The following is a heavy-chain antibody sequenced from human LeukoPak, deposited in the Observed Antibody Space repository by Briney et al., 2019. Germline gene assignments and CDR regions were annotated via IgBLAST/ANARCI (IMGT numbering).Heavy chain of an antibody. CDR1: GFTFDEYG. Sequence: GGSLRLSCAASGFTFDEYGMTWIRQTPEKGLEWVSGVIWHGDTTTYADAVKGRFTISRDNAKNSLYLQMNSLRAEDTALYYCTKETTVTNTGFDSWGQGTLVTVSS. J-gene: IGHJ4*02. D-gene: IGHD4-11*01. CDR2: VIWHGDTT. V-gene: IGHV3-20*04. CDR3: TKETTVTNTGFDS.